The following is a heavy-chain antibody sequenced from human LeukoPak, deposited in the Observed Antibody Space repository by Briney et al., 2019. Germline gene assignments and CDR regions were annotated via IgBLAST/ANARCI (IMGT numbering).Heavy chain of an antibody. D-gene: IGHD6-13*01. CDR3: AREGIAAAGNYYYYMDV. V-gene: IGHV1-69*06. J-gene: IGHJ6*03. CDR1: GGTFSSYA. Sequence: SVKVSCKASGGTFSSYAISWVRQAPGQGLEWMGGIIPIFGTANYAQKFQGRVTITADKSTSTAYMELSSLRSEDTAVYYCAREGIAAAGNYYYYMDVWGKGTTVTVSS. CDR2: IIPIFGTA.